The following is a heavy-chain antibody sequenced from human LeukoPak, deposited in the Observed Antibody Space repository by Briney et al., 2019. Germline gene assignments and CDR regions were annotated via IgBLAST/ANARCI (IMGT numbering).Heavy chain of an antibody. J-gene: IGHJ4*02. V-gene: IGHV1-69*04. CDR3: ARDQPYSGSYPYD. CDR2: IIPILGIA. D-gene: IGHD1-26*01. CDR1: GGTFSSYA. Sequence: GASVKVSCKASGGTFSSYAISWVRQAPGQGLEWMGRIIPILGIANYAQKLQGRVTMTTDTSTSTAYMELRSLRSDDTAVYYCARDQPYSGSYPYDWGQGTLVTVSS.